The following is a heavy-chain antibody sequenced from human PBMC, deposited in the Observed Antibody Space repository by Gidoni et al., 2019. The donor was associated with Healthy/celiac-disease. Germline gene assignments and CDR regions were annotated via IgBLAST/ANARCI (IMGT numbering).Heavy chain of an antibody. CDR1: GFTFGDYA. CDR2: IRSKAYGGTT. D-gene: IGHD7-27*01. J-gene: IGHJ5*02. V-gene: IGHV3-49*04. CDR3: TRGPTGDAGP. Sequence: EVQLVESGGGLVQPGRSVRRSCTASGFTFGDYAMSWVRQAPGKGLEWVGCIRSKAYGGTTEYAASVKGRFTISRDDSKSIAYLQMNSLKTEDTAVYYCTRGPTGDAGPWGQGTLVTVSS.